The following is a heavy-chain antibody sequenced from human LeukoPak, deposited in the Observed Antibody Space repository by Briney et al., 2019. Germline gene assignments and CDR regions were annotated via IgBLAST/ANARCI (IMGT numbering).Heavy chain of an antibody. CDR1: GFTFSGYG. CDR2: ISYDGNTD. Sequence: GGSLRLSCAASGFTFSGYGMHWVRQAPGKGLEWVALISYDGNTDYYAHSVKGRLTISRDNSKNTLYLQMNTLRAEHTAVYYCAKDLEYGSSPYYYYGMDVWGQGTTVTVSS. J-gene: IGHJ6*02. D-gene: IGHD6-13*01. CDR3: AKDLEYGSSPYYYYGMDV. V-gene: IGHV3-30*18.